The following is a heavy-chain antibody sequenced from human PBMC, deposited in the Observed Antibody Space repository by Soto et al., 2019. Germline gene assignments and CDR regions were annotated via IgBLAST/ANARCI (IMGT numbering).Heavy chain of an antibody. CDR2: INHSGST. Sequence: SETLSLTCAVDGGSFSGYYWSWIRQPPGKGLEWIGEINHSGSTNYNPSLKSRVTISVDTSKNQFSLKLSSVTAADTAVYYCAGDIAVAGDFDYWGQGTLVTVSS. D-gene: IGHD6-19*01. CDR3: AGDIAVAGDFDY. CDR1: GGSFSGYY. V-gene: IGHV4-34*01. J-gene: IGHJ4*02.